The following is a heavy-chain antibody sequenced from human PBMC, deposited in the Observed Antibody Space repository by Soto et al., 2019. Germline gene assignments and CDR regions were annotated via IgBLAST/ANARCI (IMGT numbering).Heavy chain of an antibody. J-gene: IGHJ4*02. CDR2: IYWDDDK. CDR3: AHTQLALKGVDY. D-gene: IGHD6-13*01. CDR1: GFSLSTSGVG. V-gene: IGHV2-5*02. Sequence: QITLKESGPTLVKPTQTLTLTCTFSGFSLSTSGVGVGWIRQPPGKALEWLALIYWDDDKRYSPSLKSRLTITKDTSKNQVVLTMTNMDPVDAATYYCAHTQLALKGVDYWGQGTLVTVSS.